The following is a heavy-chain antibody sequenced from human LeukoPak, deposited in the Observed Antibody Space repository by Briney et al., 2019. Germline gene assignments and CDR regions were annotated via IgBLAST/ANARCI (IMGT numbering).Heavy chain of an antibody. J-gene: IGHJ3*02. Sequence: GGSLRLSCAVSGFTFSSYWMTWVRQAPGKGLEWVAKIKEDASEKYYVDSVKGRFTVSRDNVKNSLFLQMNSLRVEDTAAYYCARLHSAVYYGDAFDIWGQGTMVTVSS. CDR3: ARLHSAVYYGDAFDI. V-gene: IGHV3-7*03. D-gene: IGHD3-10*01. CDR1: GFTFSSYW. CDR2: IKEDASEK.